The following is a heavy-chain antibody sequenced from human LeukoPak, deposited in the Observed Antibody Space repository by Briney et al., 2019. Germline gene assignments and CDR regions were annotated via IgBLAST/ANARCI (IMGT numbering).Heavy chain of an antibody. CDR1: GFTFSSYS. V-gene: IGHV3-21*01. CDR3: ASATPTMYSSGWYYFDY. J-gene: IGHJ4*02. Sequence: GGSLRLSCAASGFTFSSYSMNWVRQAPGKGLEWVSSISSSSSYIYYADSVKGRFTISRDNAKNSLYLQMNSLRAEDTAVYYCASATPTMYSSGWYYFDYWGQGTLVTVSS. CDR2: ISSSSSYI. D-gene: IGHD6-19*01.